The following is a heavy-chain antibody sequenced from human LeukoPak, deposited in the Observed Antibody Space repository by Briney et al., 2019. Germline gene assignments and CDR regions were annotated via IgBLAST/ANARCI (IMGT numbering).Heavy chain of an antibody. CDR1: GFTFRTYG. J-gene: IGHJ3*02. D-gene: IGHD1-26*01. Sequence: GGSLRLSCAASGFTFRTYGMSWVRQAPGKGLEWVSLISGITTNTYYADSVKGRLTISRDNSKNTLDLQMNSLRAEDTAGYYCAKHLLVGGTRGAYAFDIWGRGTMVTVSS. V-gene: IGHV3-23*01. CDR3: AKHLLVGGTRGAYAFDI. CDR2: ISGITTNT.